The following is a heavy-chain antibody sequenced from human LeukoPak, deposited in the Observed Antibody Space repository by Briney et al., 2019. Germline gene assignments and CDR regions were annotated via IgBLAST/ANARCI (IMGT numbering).Heavy chain of an antibody. Sequence: SETLSLTCTVSGGSISSGGYYWSWIRQHPGKGLEWIGYIYYSGSTYYNPSLKSRVTISVDTSKNQFSLKLSSVTAADTAVYYCARDSGYCSSISCERRGFDYWGQGTLVTVSS. D-gene: IGHD2-2*01. CDR3: ARDSGYCSSISCERRGFDY. J-gene: IGHJ4*02. V-gene: IGHV4-31*03. CDR1: GGSISSGGYY. CDR2: IYYSGST.